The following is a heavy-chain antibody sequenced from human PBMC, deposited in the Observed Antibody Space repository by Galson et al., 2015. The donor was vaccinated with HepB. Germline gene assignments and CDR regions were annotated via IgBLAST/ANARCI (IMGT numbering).Heavy chain of an antibody. J-gene: IGHJ4*02. CDR1: GFTFSDAW. CDR2: IKSKSNGGGTP. CDR3: VTEYIGIWHGY. V-gene: IGHV3-15*05. Sequence: SLRLSCAASGFTFSDAWMSWVRQAPGKGLEWVGRIKSKSNGGGTPDYGAPAKGRFTILRDDSKNMMDLQLNSLQTEDTAVYYCVTEYIGIWHGYWGQGTLGTVSS. D-gene: IGHD3-16*02.